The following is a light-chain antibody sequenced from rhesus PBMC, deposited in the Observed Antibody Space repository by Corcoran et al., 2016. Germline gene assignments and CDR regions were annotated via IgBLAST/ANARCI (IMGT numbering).Light chain of an antibody. Sequence: DIQMTQSPSSLSASVGDRVTITCWASQGISNNLAWYQQKPGKVPKLLIYKASTLQIGIPSRFSGSGSGTDFTLTISSLQPEDFATYYCQHGDGILYSFGQGTKVEIK. CDR3: QHGDGILYS. V-gene: IGKV1-25*01. J-gene: IGKJ2*01. CDR2: KAS. CDR1: QGISNN.